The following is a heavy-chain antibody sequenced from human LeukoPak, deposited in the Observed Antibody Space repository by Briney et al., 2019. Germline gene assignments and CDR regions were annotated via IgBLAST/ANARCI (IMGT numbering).Heavy chain of an antibody. D-gene: IGHD3-16*01. CDR1: AFTFSSYA. CDR2: IVGSGDTT. J-gene: IGHJ4*02. Sequence: GGSLRLSCAASAFTFSSYAMTWVRQAPGKGLEWVSFIVGSGDTTYYADSVKGRFTISRNNSKNKLFLQMNSQRAEDTAIYYCAKDSSQGGDYFDYWGQGTLVTVSS. V-gene: IGHV3-23*01. CDR3: AKDSSQGGDYFDY.